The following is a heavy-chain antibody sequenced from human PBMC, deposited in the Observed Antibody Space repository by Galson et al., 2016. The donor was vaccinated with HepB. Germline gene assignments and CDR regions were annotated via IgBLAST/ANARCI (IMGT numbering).Heavy chain of an antibody. CDR1: GFTFSLYS. D-gene: IGHD1-26*01. V-gene: IGHV3-74*01. CDR2: INTDGSST. CDR3: ARGGSRPIDY. J-gene: IGHJ4*02. Sequence: SLRLSCAASGFTFSLYSMNWVRQAPGKGLVWVSRINTDGSSTSYAGSVKGRFTISRDNAKNTLYLQMNSLRAEDTAVYYCARGGSRPIDYWGQGTLVTVSS.